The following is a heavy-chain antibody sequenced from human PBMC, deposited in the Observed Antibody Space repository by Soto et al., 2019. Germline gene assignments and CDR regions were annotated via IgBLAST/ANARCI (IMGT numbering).Heavy chain of an antibody. D-gene: IGHD3-10*01. CDR3: ARAGYYYGSGSFHLFDP. CDR1: GYTLKNYY. CDR2: INPSGGDT. V-gene: IGHV1-46*02. Sequence: QVQLVQSGAEVKKPGASVKVSCKASGYTLKNYYMQWVRQAPGQGLEWMGIINPSGGDTTYAQKFLGRVTMTRDTSTSTCYMDLNSLTSEDTAVYYCARAGYYYGSGSFHLFDPWGQGTPITVSS. J-gene: IGHJ5*02.